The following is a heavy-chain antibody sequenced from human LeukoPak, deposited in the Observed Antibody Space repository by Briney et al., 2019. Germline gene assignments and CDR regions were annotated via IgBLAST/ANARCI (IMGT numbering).Heavy chain of an antibody. D-gene: IGHD3-22*01. CDR1: GGTFSSYA. CDR2: IIPIFGTA. J-gene: IGHJ4*02. Sequence: SVKVSCKASGGTFSSYAISWVRQAPGQGPEWMGGIIPIFGTANYAQKFQGRVTITTDESTSTGYMELSSLRSEDTAVYYCARVVPLAAGYDRAGYYFDYWGQGTLVTVSS. CDR3: ARVVPLAAGYDRAGYYFDY. V-gene: IGHV1-69*05.